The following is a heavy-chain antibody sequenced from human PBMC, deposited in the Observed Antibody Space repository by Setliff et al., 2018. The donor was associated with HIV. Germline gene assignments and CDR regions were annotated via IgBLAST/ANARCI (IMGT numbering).Heavy chain of an antibody. CDR2: ISWDGGST. V-gene: IGHV3-43*01. CDR3: ARSPGMFDY. CDR1: GFTFDDYT. Sequence: GGSLRLSCAASGFTFDDYTMHWVRQAPGKGLEWVSLISWDGGSTDHADSVKGRFTISRDNSKNTVYLQMTSLRAEDTAVYYCARSPGMFDYWGQGTPGTVSS. D-gene: IGHD1-1*01. J-gene: IGHJ4*02.